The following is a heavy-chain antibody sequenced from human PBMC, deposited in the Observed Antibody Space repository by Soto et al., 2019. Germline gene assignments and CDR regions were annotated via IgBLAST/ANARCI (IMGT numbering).Heavy chain of an antibody. D-gene: IGHD1-26*01. Sequence: QVQLVQSGGEVKQPGASVKVSCKATGYTFINSAIAWVRQAPGQGLEWIGWISPYNGNTNYAQSVQRRVTITTDTSTSTDYMEIRSLRFDHTAVYYCARDQRSGVFDYWGQGTLVTVST. J-gene: IGHJ4*02. CDR3: ARDQRSGVFDY. CDR2: ISPYNGNT. CDR1: GYTFINSA. V-gene: IGHV1-18*01.